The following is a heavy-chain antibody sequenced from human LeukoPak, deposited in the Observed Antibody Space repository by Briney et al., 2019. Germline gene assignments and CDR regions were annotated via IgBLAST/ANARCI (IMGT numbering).Heavy chain of an antibody. Sequence: SVKVSCKASGGTFSSYAIIWVRQAPGQGLEWMGRIIPILGIANYAQKFQGRVTITADKSTSTAYMELSSLRSEDTAVYYCARDGYNHEADYWGQGTLVTVSS. CDR3: ARDGYNHEADY. CDR2: IIPILGIA. V-gene: IGHV1-69*04. J-gene: IGHJ4*02. D-gene: IGHD5-24*01. CDR1: GGTFSSYA.